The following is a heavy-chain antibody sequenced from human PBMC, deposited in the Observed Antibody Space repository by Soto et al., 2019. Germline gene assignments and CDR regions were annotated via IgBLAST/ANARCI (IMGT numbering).Heavy chain of an antibody. Sequence: SETLSLTCAVYGGSFSGYYWSWIRQPPGKGLEWIGEIYHSGSTYYNPSLKSRVTISVDTSKNQFSLKLSSVTAADTAVYYCARDRSDYGGPAAFDYWGQGTLVTVSS. CDR1: GGSFSGYY. CDR2: IYHSGST. V-gene: IGHV4-34*01. D-gene: IGHD4-17*01. J-gene: IGHJ4*02. CDR3: ARDRSDYGGPAAFDY.